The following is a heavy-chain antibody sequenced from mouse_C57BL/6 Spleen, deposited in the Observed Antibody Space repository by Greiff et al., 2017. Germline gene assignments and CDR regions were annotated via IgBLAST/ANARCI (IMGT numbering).Heavy chain of an antibody. D-gene: IGHD2-3*01. CDR1: GFTFSDYG. CDR3: ARWGLLRYWAMDY. Sequence: VQLQQSGGGLVKPGGSLKLSCAASGFTFSDYGMHWVRQAPEKGLEWVAYISSGSSTIYYADTVKGRFTISRDNAKNTLFLQMTSLRSEDTAMYYCARWGLLRYWAMDYWGQGTSVTVSS. CDR2: ISSGSSTI. J-gene: IGHJ4*01. V-gene: IGHV5-17*01.